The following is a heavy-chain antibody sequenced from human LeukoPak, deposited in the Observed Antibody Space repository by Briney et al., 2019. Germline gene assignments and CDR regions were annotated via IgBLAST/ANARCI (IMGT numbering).Heavy chain of an antibody. D-gene: IGHD5-24*01. J-gene: IGHJ4*02. CDR2: ISSRSGTT. CDR1: GFTFSSYI. Sequence: GGSLRLSCAVSGFTFSSYIMNWVRQAPGKGLEWVSYISSRSGTTYYADSVKGRFTISRDNAKNSPYLQMNSLRAEETAVYFCXRQGWLQLNFLDYWGRGTLVTVSS. CDR3: XRQGWLQLNFLDY. V-gene: IGHV3-48*01.